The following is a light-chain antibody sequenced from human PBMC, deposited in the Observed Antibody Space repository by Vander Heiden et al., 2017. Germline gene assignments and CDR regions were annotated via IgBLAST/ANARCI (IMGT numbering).Light chain of an antibody. CDR1: SSDVGGYNY. J-gene: IGLJ2*01. V-gene: IGLV2-14*03. CDR2: DVS. Sequence: QSALTQPASVSGSPGQSITISCTGTSSDVGGYNYVSWYQQDPGKAPQLVIYDVSNRPSGLSTRFSGSKSGNTASLTISGLQAEDEADYYCSSYTGSSTLIFGGGTKLTVL. CDR3: SSYTGSSTLI.